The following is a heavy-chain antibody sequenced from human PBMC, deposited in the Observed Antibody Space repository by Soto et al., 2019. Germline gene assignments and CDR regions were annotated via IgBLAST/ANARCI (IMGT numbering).Heavy chain of an antibody. CDR3: AKGQRIQLWLLAY. CDR2: ISGSGGST. J-gene: IGHJ4*02. Sequence: GGPLRLSCAASGFTFSSYAMSWVRQAPGKGLEWVSAISGSGGSTYYADSVKGRFTISRDNSKNTPYLQMNSLRAEDTAVYYCAKGQRIQLWLLAYWGQGTLVTVSS. D-gene: IGHD5-18*01. CDR1: GFTFSSYA. V-gene: IGHV3-23*01.